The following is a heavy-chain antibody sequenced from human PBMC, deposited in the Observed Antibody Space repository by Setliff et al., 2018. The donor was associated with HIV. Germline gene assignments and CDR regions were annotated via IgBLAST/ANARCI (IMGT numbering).Heavy chain of an antibody. J-gene: IGHJ3*01. Sequence: SETLSLTCTVSGGSASNSRYYWAWIRQPPGKGLEYIGSIHYNEKTYYNPSLKSRVTISIDTSKNQFSLKLSSVTAADTAVYYCARDGYYDAFDVWGQGTKVTVS. CDR1: GGSASNSRYY. V-gene: IGHV4-39*07. CDR3: ARDGYYDAFDV. D-gene: IGHD5-18*01. CDR2: IHYNEKT.